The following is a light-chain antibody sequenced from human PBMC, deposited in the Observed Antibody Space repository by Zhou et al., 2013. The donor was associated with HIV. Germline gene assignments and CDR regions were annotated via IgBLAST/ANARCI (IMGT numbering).Light chain of an antibody. V-gene: IGKV1-5*03. CDR3: QQGYTTPPT. Sequence: DIQMTQSPTSLSASVGDRVTITCRASQHISDSLAWYQQKLGKAPKLLIYKASNLDTGVPSRFSGTGSGTDFTLTITSLQPEDSATYYCQQGYTTPPTFGLGTKLEI. CDR1: QHISDS. J-gene: IGKJ2*01. CDR2: KAS.